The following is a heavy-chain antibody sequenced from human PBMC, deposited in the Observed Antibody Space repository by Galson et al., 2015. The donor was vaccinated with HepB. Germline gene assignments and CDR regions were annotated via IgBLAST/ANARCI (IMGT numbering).Heavy chain of an antibody. J-gene: IGHJ4*02. D-gene: IGHD3-22*01. CDR3: ARQYDTRGYYPY. V-gene: IGHV1-69*13. Sequence: SVKVSCKASGYTFTSYDINWVRQAPGQGLEWMGGVIPIFGSANYAQKFQGRVTITADESTTTTYMELRRLRPEDTAVYYCARQYDTRGYYPYWGQGTLVTVSS. CDR2: VIPIFGSA. CDR1: GYTFTSYD.